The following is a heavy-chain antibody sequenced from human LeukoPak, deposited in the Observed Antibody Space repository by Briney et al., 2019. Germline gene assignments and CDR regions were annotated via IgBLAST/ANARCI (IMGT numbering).Heavy chain of an antibody. Sequence: GASVKVSCKAAGYTFTSYYMHWVRQAPGQGLEWMGIINPSGGSPSYAQKFQGRVTMTRDTSTSTVYMELSSLRSEDTAVYYCARVRGGAAFDIWGQGTMVTVSS. CDR2: INPSGGSP. D-gene: IGHD2-15*01. V-gene: IGHV1-46*01. CDR1: GYTFTSYY. CDR3: ARVRGGAAFDI. J-gene: IGHJ3*02.